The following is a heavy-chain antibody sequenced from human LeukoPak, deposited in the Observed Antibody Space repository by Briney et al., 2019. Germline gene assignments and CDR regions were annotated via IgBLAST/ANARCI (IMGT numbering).Heavy chain of an antibody. CDR2: IIPIFGTA. CDR3: AREGVATISGALDY. D-gene: IGHD5-12*01. J-gene: IGHJ4*02. Sequence: SVKVSCKASGGTFSSYAISWVRQAPGQGLEWMGGIIPIFGTANYAQRFQGRVTITADKSTSTAYMELSSLRSEDTAVYYCAREGVATISGALDYWGQGTLVTVSS. CDR1: GGTFSSYA. V-gene: IGHV1-69*06.